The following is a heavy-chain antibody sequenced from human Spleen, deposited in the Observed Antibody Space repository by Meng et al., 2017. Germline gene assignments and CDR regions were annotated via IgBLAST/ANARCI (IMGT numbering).Heavy chain of an antibody. CDR2: INHSGST. J-gene: IGHJ4*02. V-gene: IGHV4-61*01. D-gene: IGHD2-15*01. CDR1: GGSVSSGCNY. CDR3: ARGVRHRNDIVVVVAATGHDY. Sequence: QLQRPGPGPGSVGPSETLSLTCTVSGGSVSSGCNYWSWIRQPPGKGLEWIGEINHSGSTNYNPSLKSRVTISVDTSKNQFSLKLSSVTAADTAVYYCARGVRHRNDIVVVVAATGHDYWGQGTLVTVSS.